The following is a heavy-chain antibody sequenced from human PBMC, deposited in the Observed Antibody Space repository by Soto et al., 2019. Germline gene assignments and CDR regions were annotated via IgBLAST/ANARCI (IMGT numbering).Heavy chain of an antibody. J-gene: IGHJ4*02. CDR1: GFTFSSYG. Sequence: GGSLRLSCAASGFTFSSYGMHWVRQAPGKGLEWVAVISYDGSNKYYADSVKGRFTISRDNSKNTLYLQMNSLRAEDTAVYYCAKGGIAVAGTTFDYWGQGTLVTVSS. CDR3: AKGGIAVAGTTFDY. V-gene: IGHV3-30*18. D-gene: IGHD6-19*01. CDR2: ISYDGSNK.